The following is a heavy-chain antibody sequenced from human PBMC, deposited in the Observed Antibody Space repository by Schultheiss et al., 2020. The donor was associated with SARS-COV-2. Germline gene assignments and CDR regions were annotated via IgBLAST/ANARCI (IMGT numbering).Heavy chain of an antibody. CDR2: INHSGST. CDR3: ARGLEGDFDY. Sequence: SETLSLTCAVYGGSFSGYYWSWIRQPPGKGLEWIGEINHSGSTNYNPSLKSRVTISVDTSKNQFSLKLSSVTAADTAVYYCARGLEGDFDYWGQGTLVTVSS. V-gene: IGHV4-34*01. D-gene: IGHD1-26*01. CDR1: GGSFSGYY. J-gene: IGHJ4*02.